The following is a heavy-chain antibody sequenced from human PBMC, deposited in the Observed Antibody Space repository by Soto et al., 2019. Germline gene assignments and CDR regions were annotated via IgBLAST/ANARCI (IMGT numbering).Heavy chain of an antibody. J-gene: IGHJ3*02. V-gene: IGHV1-69*02. CDR2: IIPILGIA. Sequence: QVQLVQSGAEVKKPGSSVKVSCKASGGTFSSYTISWVRQAPGQGLEWMGRIIPILGIANYAQKFQGRVTITADKSTSTAYMGLSSLRSEDTAVYYCASQGGAVLAVAGIDAFDIWGQGTMVTVSS. CDR3: ASQGGAVLAVAGIDAFDI. CDR1: GGTFSSYT. D-gene: IGHD6-19*01.